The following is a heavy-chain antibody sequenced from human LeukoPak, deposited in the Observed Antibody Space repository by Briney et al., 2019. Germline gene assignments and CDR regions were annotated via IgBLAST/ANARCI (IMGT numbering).Heavy chain of an antibody. CDR1: GGTFSSYA. J-gene: IGHJ4*02. V-gene: IGHV1-69*05. CDR2: IIPIFGTA. CDR3: ARGANYYDSSGRPGSYYFDY. Sequence: SVKVSCKASGGTFSSYAISWVRQAPGQGLEWMGGIIPIFGTANYAQKFQGRVTITTDESTSTAYMELSSLRSEDTAVYYCARGANYYDSSGRPGSYYFDYWGQGTLVTVSS. D-gene: IGHD3-22*01.